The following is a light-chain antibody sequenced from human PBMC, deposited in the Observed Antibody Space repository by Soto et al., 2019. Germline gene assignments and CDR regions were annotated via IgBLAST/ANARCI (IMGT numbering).Light chain of an antibody. CDR1: SSDVGAYNY. CDR3: SSYTTTNTRLV. Sequence: QSALTQPATVSGSPGQSITISCTGTSSDVGAYNYVSWYQQYPGKAPKLMIYEVTHRPSGVSDRFSGSKSGNTASLTISSLQAEDEADYYCSSYTTTNTRLVFGGGTKVTVL. J-gene: IGLJ2*01. V-gene: IGLV2-14*01. CDR2: EVT.